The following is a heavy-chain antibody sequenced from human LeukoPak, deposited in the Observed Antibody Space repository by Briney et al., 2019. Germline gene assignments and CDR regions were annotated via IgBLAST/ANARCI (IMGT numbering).Heavy chain of an antibody. D-gene: IGHD3-3*01. J-gene: IGHJ6*03. V-gene: IGHV3-74*01. CDR3: ARGGGWDTIFRVVQYMDV. CDR2: IDNGGSGT. CDR1: GFTFSGYW. Sequence: GGSLRLSCAPSGFTFSGYWVHWVRQVPEKGLVLVSRIDNGGSGTTYADSVKGRFTVSRDNAKNKLYLQMNSLRAEDTAIYYCARGGGWDTIFRVVQYMDVWGKGTTVTVSS.